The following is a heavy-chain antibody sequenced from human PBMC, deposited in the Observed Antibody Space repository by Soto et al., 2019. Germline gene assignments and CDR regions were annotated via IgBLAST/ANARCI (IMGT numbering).Heavy chain of an antibody. Sequence: PGGSLRLSCAASGFTFSSYSMNWVRQAPGKGLEWVSSISSSSSYIYYADSVKGRFTISRDNAKNSLYLQMNSLRAEDTAVYYCARDDLXRLGELSLTYYYYGMDVWGQGTTVTVSS. V-gene: IGHV3-21*01. J-gene: IGHJ6*02. CDR2: ISSSSSYI. CDR3: ARDDLXRLGELSLTYYYYGMDV. CDR1: GFTFSSYS. D-gene: IGHD3-16*02.